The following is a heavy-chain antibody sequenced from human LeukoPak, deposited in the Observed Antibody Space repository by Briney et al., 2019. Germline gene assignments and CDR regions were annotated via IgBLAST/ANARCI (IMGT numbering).Heavy chain of an antibody. D-gene: IGHD3-22*01. Sequence: GGSLRLSCAASGFTVSSDYMSWVRQAPGKGLEWVAVIWYDGSERHYADSVKGRFIISRDNSQKMLYLQMNSLRAEDTAVYYCARDSMYKYDSSGYAGGFDNWGQGTLVTVSS. V-gene: IGHV3-33*08. CDR3: ARDSMYKYDSSGYAGGFDN. J-gene: IGHJ4*02. CDR1: GFTVSSDY. CDR2: IWYDGSER.